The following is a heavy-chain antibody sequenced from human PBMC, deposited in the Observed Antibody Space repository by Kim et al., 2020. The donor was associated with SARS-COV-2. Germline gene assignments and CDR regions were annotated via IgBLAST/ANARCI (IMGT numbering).Heavy chain of an antibody. Sequence: SETLSLTCTVSGYSISSGYYWGWIRQPPGKGLEWIGNIYHSGSTYYNPSLKSRVTISVDMSKNQFSLKLSSVTAADTAVYYCARDLGSGSYFGLNYWGQG. V-gene: IGHV4-38-2*02. CDR2: IYHSGST. CDR3: ARDLGSGSYFGLNY. D-gene: IGHD1-26*01. J-gene: IGHJ4*02. CDR1: GYSISSGYY.